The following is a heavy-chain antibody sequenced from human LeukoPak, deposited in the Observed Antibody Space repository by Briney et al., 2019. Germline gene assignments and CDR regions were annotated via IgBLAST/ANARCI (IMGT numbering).Heavy chain of an antibody. Sequence: GGSLRLSCAASGFTFSSYSMNWVRQAPGKGLEWVSSISSSSSYIYYADSVKGRFTISRDNAKNSLYLQMNSLRAEDTAVYYCARGREVTLYCFDYWGQGTLVTVSS. CDR1: GFTFSSYS. J-gene: IGHJ4*02. D-gene: IGHD4-23*01. CDR3: ARGREVTLYCFDY. V-gene: IGHV3-21*01. CDR2: ISSSSSYI.